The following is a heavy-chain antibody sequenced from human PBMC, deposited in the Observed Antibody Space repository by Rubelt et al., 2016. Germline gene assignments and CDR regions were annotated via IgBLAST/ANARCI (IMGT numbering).Heavy chain of an antibody. CDR2: ISYDGSKI. D-gene: IGHD3-22*01. Sequence: AMHWVRQAPGEGLEWVAVISYDGSKIYYADSVKGRFTISRDNLKNTLYLQMDSLRGEDAALYYCAREEGIRYYYDSSGYYSYFDYWGQGTLVTVSS. V-gene: IGHV3-30*04. CDR3: AREEGIRYYYDSSGYYSYFDY. J-gene: IGHJ4*02. CDR1: A.